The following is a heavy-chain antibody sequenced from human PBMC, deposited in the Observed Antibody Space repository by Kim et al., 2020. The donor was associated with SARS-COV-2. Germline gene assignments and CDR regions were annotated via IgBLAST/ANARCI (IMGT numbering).Heavy chain of an antibody. V-gene: IGHV3-33*05. CDR3: ARVSGIAAAAAFDY. CDR1: GFTFSSYG. Sequence: GGSLRLSCAASGFTFSSYGMHWVRQAPGKGLEWVAVISYDGSNKYYADSVKGRFTISRDNSKNTLYLQMNSLRAEDTAVYYCARVSGIAAAAAFDYWGQG. CDR2: ISYDGSNK. J-gene: IGHJ4*02. D-gene: IGHD6-13*01.